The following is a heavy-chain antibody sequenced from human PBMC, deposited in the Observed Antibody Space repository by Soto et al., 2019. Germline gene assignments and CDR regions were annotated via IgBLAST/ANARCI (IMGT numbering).Heavy chain of an antibody. Sequence: EVHLVESGGGLVQPGGSLRLSCAASGFTVSSKYMSWVRQAPGKGLEWVSLIQSGGPTYYADSVKGRFTISRDTSENTLQLQMDSLRAEDTAVYYCARDDVLCDGGRCYGVPLDVWGKGSTFTVSS. D-gene: IGHD2-15*01. CDR2: IQSGGPT. J-gene: IGHJ6*04. CDR3: ARDDVLCDGGRCYGVPLDV. V-gene: IGHV3-66*01. CDR1: GFTVSSKY.